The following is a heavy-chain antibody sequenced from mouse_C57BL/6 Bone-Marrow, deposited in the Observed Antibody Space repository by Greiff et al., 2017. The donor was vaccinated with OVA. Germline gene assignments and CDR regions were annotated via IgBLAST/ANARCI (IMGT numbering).Heavy chain of an antibody. CDR3: TTRINTRDY. J-gene: IGHJ2*01. CDR2: IDPENGDT. D-gene: IGHD1-1*01. V-gene: IGHV14-4*01. CDR1: GFNIKDDY. Sequence: VQLQQSGAELVRPGASVKLSCTASGFNIKDDYMHWVKQRPEQGLEWIGWIDPENGDTEYASKFQGKATITADTSSNTAYLQLSSLTSEDTAVYYCTTRINTRDYWGQGTTLTVSS.